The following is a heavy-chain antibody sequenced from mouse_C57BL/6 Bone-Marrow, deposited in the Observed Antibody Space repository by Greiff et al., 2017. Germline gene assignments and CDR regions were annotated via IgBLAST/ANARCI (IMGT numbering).Heavy chain of an antibody. CDR2: IYPGSGST. Sequence: QVQLQQPGAELVKPGASVKMSCTASGYTFTSYWITWVTQRPGPGLEWIGDIYPGSGSTNYTAKFKSKSTLTVDTSSSTAYMQLSSLTSEDSAVYYCAVYYGNDGWGQGTLVTVSA. D-gene: IGHD2-2*01. V-gene: IGHV1-55*01. CDR1: GYTFTSYW. J-gene: IGHJ3*02. CDR3: AVYYGNDG.